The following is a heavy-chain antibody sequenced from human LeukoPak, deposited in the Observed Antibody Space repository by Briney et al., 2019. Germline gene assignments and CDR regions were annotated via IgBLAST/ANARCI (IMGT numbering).Heavy chain of an antibody. Sequence: GGSLRLSCAASGFTFSSYAMHWVRQASGKGLEWVAVISYDGSNKYYADSVKGRFTISRDNSKNTLYLQMNSLRAEDTAVYYCARRGSYRVYYFDYWGQGTLVTVSS. J-gene: IGHJ4*02. D-gene: IGHD1-26*01. CDR3: ARRGSYRVYYFDY. V-gene: IGHV3-30-3*01. CDR2: ISYDGSNK. CDR1: GFTFSSYA.